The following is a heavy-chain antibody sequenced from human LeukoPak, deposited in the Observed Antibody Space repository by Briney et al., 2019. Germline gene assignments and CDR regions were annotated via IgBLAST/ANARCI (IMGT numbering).Heavy chain of an antibody. CDR2: INPNSGGT. V-gene: IGHV1-2*02. CDR3: ARDLITMVRGAATNY. D-gene: IGHD3-10*01. Sequence: ASVKVSCKASGYTFTGYYMHWVRQAPGQGLEWMGWINPNSGGTNYAQKFQGRVTMTRDTSNSTAYMELSRLRSDDTAVYYCARDLITMVRGAATNYWGQGTLVTVSS. J-gene: IGHJ4*02. CDR1: GYTFTGYY.